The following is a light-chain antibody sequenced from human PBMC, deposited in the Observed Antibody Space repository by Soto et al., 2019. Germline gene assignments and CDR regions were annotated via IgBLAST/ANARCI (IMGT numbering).Light chain of an antibody. Sequence: VLKQSPGTLSLSPGERATLSCRASRSVGTFLAWYQQKPGQAPRLLIYRASIRATGVPARFSGSGSGTEFTLTISGLQSEDVSIYFCQHYNFWPHSFGQGSKVDI. CDR2: RAS. CDR1: RSVGTF. CDR3: QHYNFWPHS. V-gene: IGKV3-15*01. J-gene: IGKJ2*01.